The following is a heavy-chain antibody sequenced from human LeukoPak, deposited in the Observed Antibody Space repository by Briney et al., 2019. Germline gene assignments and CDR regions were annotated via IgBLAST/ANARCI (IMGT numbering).Heavy chain of an antibody. CDR2: INHSGST. CDR3: ARGGGGAKAFYFDY. Sequence: SETLSLTCAVYGGSFSGYYWSWIRQPPGKGLEWIGEINHSGSTNYNPSLKSRVTISVDTSKNQFSLKLSSVTAADTAVYYCARGGGGAKAFYFDYWGQGSLVTVSS. D-gene: IGHD1-26*01. CDR1: GGSFSGYY. V-gene: IGHV4-34*01. J-gene: IGHJ4*02.